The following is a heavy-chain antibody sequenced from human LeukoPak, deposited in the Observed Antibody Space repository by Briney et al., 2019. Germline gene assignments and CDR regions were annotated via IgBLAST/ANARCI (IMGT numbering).Heavy chain of an antibody. CDR1: GYSFTSYW. D-gene: IGHD6-25*01. Sequence: GESPKISCKGSGYSFTSYWIGWVRQMPGKGLEWMGIIYPGDSDTRYSPSFQGQVTISADKSISTAYLQRSSLKASDTAMYYCARSSSASIAAVFDYWGQGTLVTVSS. J-gene: IGHJ4*02. CDR3: ARSSSASIAAVFDY. CDR2: IYPGDSDT. V-gene: IGHV5-51*01.